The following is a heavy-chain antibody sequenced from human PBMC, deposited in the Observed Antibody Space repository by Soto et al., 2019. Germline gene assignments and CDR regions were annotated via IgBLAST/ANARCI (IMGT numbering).Heavy chain of an antibody. J-gene: IGHJ5*02. CDR1: GGSLSGGSYY. V-gene: IGHV4-61*01. CDR3: AREWGPYWFGP. CDR2: SYDTGAT. Sequence: SETLSRTCTVSGGSLSGGSYYWHWIRQPPGKHMEWIGYSYDTGATKYNPSLKSRVTISQDTSKNQFSLKMNSVTPSDTAVYCCAREWGPYWFGPWGQGILVTVSS. D-gene: IGHD3-16*01.